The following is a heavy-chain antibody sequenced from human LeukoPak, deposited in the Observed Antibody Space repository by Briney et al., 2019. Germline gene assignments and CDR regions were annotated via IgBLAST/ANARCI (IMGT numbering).Heavy chain of an antibody. J-gene: IGHJ4*02. V-gene: IGHV3-64D*06. CDR3: VVSYCSAAH. Sequence: GGSLRLSCAASGFTFSTYDMSWIRQAPGKGLEYVSAIRSDGDNTFYADSVKDRFTISRDNANNTLYLQMSSLRVEETAVYFCVVSYCSAAHRGQGTLVTVSS. CDR1: GFTFSTYD. CDR2: IRSDGDNT. D-gene: IGHD3-10*01.